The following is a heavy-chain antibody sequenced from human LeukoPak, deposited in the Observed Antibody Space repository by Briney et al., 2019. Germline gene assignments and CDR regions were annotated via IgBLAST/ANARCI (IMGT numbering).Heavy chain of an antibody. CDR1: GFTFSDYY. Sequence: PGGSLRLSCAASGFTFSDYYMSWIRQAPGKGLEWVSYISSSSSYTNYADSVKGRLTISRDNAKNSPYLQMNSLRAEDTAVYYCVRAPYYDSSGYCDYWGQGTQVTVSS. D-gene: IGHD3-22*01. CDR3: VRAPYYDSSGYCDY. J-gene: IGHJ4*02. CDR2: ISSSSSYT. V-gene: IGHV3-11*06.